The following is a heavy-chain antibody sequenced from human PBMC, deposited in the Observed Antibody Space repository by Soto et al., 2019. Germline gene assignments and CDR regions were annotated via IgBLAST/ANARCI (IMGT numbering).Heavy chain of an antibody. J-gene: IGHJ4*02. CDR1: GFTFSGTA. CDR2: IRSKANSYAT. Sequence: EVQLVESGGSLVQPGGSLKLSCAASGFTFSGTAMHWVRQASGKRLEWVGRIRSKANSYATAYAASVKGRFTISRDDSKITAYPQMTSLKTEDTAVYYCTRHGGYCSGGSCYGYWGQGTLVTVSS. D-gene: IGHD2-15*01. CDR3: TRHGGYCSGGSCYGY. V-gene: IGHV3-73*01.